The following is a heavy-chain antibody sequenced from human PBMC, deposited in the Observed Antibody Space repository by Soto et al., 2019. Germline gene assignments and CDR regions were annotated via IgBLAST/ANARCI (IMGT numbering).Heavy chain of an antibody. Sequence: ASVKVSCKASGYTFTSYAMHWVRQAPGQRLEWMGWINAGNGNTKYSQKFQGRVTITRDTSASTAYMELSSLRSEDTAVYYCERVDMTTVTTSDYWGQGTLVTVSS. CDR1: GYTFTSYA. CDR3: ERVDMTTVTTSDY. CDR2: INAGNGNT. V-gene: IGHV1-3*01. J-gene: IGHJ4*02. D-gene: IGHD4-17*01.